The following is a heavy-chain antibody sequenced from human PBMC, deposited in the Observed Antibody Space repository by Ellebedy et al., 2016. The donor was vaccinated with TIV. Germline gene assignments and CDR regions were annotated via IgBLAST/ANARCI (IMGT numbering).Heavy chain of an antibody. Sequence: MPSETLSLTCTVSGGSISGYYWSWIRQPPGKGLEWIGHIFDSGSTKYSPSLKSRVTISVDTSKNQFSLKLSSVTAADTAVYYCARSVYCSSTSCYGSPYFDYWGQGTLVTVSS. D-gene: IGHD2-2*01. CDR3: ARSVYCSSTSCYGSPYFDY. J-gene: IGHJ4*02. V-gene: IGHV4-59*01. CDR2: IFDSGST. CDR1: GGSISGYY.